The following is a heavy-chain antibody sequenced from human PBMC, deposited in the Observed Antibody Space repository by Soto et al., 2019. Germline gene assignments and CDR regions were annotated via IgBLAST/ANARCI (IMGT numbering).Heavy chain of an antibody. CDR1: GFSLSNAGMG. V-gene: IGHV2-26*01. J-gene: IGHJ5*02. CDR3: AQTEDGGRSRTPAGWFDA. Sequence: QVTLKESGPVLVKPTETLTLTCTVSGFSLSNAGMGVRWIRQPPVKALEWLAHIFSNDERRFSTSLKNRLTISKDTFNSQVVLIMTNMDPVDTATYYCAQTEDGGRSRTPAGWFDAWGQGTLVTVSS. CDR2: IFSNDER. D-gene: IGHD2-15*01.